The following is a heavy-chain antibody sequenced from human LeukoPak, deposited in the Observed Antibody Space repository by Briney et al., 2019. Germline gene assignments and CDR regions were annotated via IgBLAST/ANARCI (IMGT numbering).Heavy chain of an antibody. D-gene: IGHD4-11*01. CDR2: ISGSGGST. Sequence: PGGSLRLSCAASGFTFSSYAMSWVRQAPGKGLEWVSAISGSGGSTYYADSVKGRFTISRDNSKDTLYLQMNSLRAEDTAVYYCAKDYSNYNYFDYWGQGTLVTVSS. J-gene: IGHJ4*02. CDR1: GFTFSSYA. CDR3: AKDYSNYNYFDY. V-gene: IGHV3-23*01.